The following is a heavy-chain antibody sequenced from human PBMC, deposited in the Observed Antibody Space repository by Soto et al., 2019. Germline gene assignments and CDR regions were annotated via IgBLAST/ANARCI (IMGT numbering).Heavy chain of an antibody. J-gene: IGHJ6*02. CDR3: SRDRWVSGGYNGMDV. D-gene: IGHD2-15*01. CDR2: IYYSGST. V-gene: IGHV4-61*01. CDR1: GGPVSSGSHY. Sequence: SETLSLTCTVSGGPVSSGSHYWSWIRQPPGKGLEWIGYIYYSGSTNYNPSLKSRVTISVDTPQNQFSLRLSSVTAADTAVYYCSRDRWVSGGYNGMDVWGQGTTVTVSS.